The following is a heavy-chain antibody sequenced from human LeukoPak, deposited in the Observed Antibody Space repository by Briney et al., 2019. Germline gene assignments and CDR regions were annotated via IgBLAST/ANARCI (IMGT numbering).Heavy chain of an antibody. Sequence: GGSLRLSCAASGFTLTSYEMNWVRLAPGKGLEWISYISRTGNSIYYADSVKGRFTVSRDSAKNSLYLQMNSLRAEDAAVYYCARGPYSSNWYVDYWGQGTLVTVAS. J-gene: IGHJ4*02. CDR3: ARGPYSSNWYVDY. CDR1: GFTLTSYE. V-gene: IGHV3-48*03. D-gene: IGHD6-13*01. CDR2: ISRTGNSI.